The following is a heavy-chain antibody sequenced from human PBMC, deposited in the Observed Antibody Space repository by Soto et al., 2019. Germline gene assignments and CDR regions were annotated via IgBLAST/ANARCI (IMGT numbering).Heavy chain of an antibody. V-gene: IGHV4-30-4*01. D-gene: IGHD4-17*01. CDR2: IHDSGNT. CDR1: GGSVSIGDYL. CDR3: ARARGGDSGDYASLFDR. J-gene: IGHJ5*02. Sequence: PSETLSLTCTVFGGSVSIGDYLWSWIRQRPGKGLEWIGYIHDSGNTYYNPSLKSRVTISLDTSKNQFSLKVTSMTAADTAVYFCARARGGDSGDYASLFDRWGQGTLVTFSS.